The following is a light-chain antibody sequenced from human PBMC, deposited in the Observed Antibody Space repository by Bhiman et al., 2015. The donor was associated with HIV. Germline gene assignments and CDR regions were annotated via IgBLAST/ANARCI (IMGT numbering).Light chain of an antibody. CDR2: DGF. CDR3: QSYDSSLSGYV. J-gene: IGLJ1*01. Sequence: QSVLTQPPSVSGAPGQTVTISCGGSYSNIGAPHYVHWYRQLPGAAPKLLVSDGFNGASGVSDRFSISASAASASLTITGLRPEDEGEYFCQSYDSSLSGYVFGTGTKVTVL. V-gene: IGLV1-40*01. CDR1: YSNIGAPHY.